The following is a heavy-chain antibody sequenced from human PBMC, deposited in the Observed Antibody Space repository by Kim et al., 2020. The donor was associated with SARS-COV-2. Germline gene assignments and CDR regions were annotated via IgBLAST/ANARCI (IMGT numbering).Heavy chain of an antibody. J-gene: IGHJ3*01. CDR2: INHSGHT. V-gene: IGHV4-34*01. D-gene: IGHD3-10*01. Sequence: SETLSLTCAVYGGSFSDYYWSWIRQPPGKGLEWIGEINHSGHTNYNPSLKSRVAMSVETSMNQFSLRLPSVTAADTAVYYCARAALILVRGVTITQRVGFDVWGQGTMVTVSP. CDR1: GGSFSDYY. CDR3: ARAALILVRGVTITQRVGFDV.